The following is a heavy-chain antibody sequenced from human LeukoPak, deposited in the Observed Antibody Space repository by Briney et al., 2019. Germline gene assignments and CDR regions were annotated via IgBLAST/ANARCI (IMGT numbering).Heavy chain of an antibody. CDR1: GYTFTGYY. J-gene: IGHJ4*02. CDR3: ARGGQGYDSGGYYPW. Sequence: GASVKVSCKASGYTFTGYYMHWVRQAPGQGLEWMGWINPNSGGTNYAQKFQGRVTMTSDTSISKAYMELSRLRSDDTAVYYCARGGQGYDSGGYYPWWGQGTLVTVSS. V-gene: IGHV1-2*02. D-gene: IGHD3-22*01. CDR2: INPNSGGT.